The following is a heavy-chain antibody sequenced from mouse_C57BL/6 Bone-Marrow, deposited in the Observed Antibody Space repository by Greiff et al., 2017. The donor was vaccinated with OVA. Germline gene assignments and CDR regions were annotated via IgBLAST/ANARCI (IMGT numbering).Heavy chain of an antibody. CDR2: ISNGGGST. CDR1: GFTFSDYY. D-gene: IGHD1-1*01. J-gene: IGHJ1*03. Sequence: VQLKESGGGLVQPGGSLKLSCAASGFTFSDYYMYWVRQTPEKRLEWVAYISNGGGSTYYPDTVKGRFTISRDNAKNTLYLQMSRLKSEDTAMYYCARSYGSSPYWYFDVWGTGTTVTVSS. V-gene: IGHV5-12*01. CDR3: ARSYGSSPYWYFDV.